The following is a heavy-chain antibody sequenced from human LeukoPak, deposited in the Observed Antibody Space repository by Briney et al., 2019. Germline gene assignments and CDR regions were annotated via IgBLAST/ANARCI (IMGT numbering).Heavy chain of an antibody. CDR1: GFIYRSYW. J-gene: IGHJ4*02. CDR2: IKEDGSAK. V-gene: IGHV3-7*01. CDR3: ARILGFAGTYRIDY. D-gene: IGHD3-16*02. Sequence: GGPLRLSCAASGFIYRSYWMTWVRQAPGKGLEWVAKIKEDGSAKYYVGSVKGRLTVSRDNARNLLFLQMNSLRVEDTAVYYCARILGFAGTYRIDYWAQATLVTVST.